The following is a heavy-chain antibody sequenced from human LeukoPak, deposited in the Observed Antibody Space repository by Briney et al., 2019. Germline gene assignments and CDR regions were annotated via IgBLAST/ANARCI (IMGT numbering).Heavy chain of an antibody. J-gene: IGHJ5*02. D-gene: IGHD3-10*01. CDR1: GYSISSGYY. CDR3: ARGSYYYGSGGGQNWFDP. Sequence: SETLSLTCTVSGYSISSGYYWGWIRQPPGKGLEWIGSIYHSGSTYYNPSLKSRVTISVDTSKNQFSLKLSSVTAADTAVYYCARGSYYYGSGGGQNWFDPWGQGTLVTVSS. V-gene: IGHV4-38-2*02. CDR2: IYHSGST.